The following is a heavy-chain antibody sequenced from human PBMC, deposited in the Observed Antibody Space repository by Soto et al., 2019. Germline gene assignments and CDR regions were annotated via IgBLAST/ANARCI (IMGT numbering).Heavy chain of an antibody. CDR2: ISVTGDT. CDR3: AKSLSTATSFDY. J-gene: IGHJ4*02. CDR1: GFTFSSYA. V-gene: IGHV3-23*01. Sequence: GGSLRLSCAASGFTFSSYAMNWVRQAPGKGPEWVSHISVTGDTYYADSVKGRFTISRDNSKNTLFLQMNSLRAEDTAVYYCAKSLSTATSFDYWGQGTPVTV.